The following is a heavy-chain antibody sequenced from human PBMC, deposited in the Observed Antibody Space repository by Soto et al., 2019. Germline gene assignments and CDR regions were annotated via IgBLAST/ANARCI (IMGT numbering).Heavy chain of an antibody. D-gene: IGHD2-2*01. J-gene: IGHJ4*02. CDR2: IYPGDSDT. CDR3: ARPYCSSTSCTGAFDY. CDR1: GYSFTSYW. V-gene: IGHV5-51*01. Sequence: GESLKISCKGSGYSFTSYWIGWVRQMPGKGLEWMGIIYPGDSDTRYSPSFQGQVTISADKSISTAYLQWSSLKASDTAMYYCARPYCSSTSCTGAFDYWGQGTLVTVSS.